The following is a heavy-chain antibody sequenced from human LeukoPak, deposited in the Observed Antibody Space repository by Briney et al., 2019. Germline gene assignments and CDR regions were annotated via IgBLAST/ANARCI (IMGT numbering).Heavy chain of an antibody. V-gene: IGHV4-34*01. CDR2: INHSGST. CDR1: GGSFSSYY. J-gene: IGHJ6*03. CDR3: ARDSYYYYYMDV. Sequence: SETLSLTCAVYGGSFSSYYWSWIRQPPGKGLEWIGEINHSGSTNYNPSLKSRVTISVDTSKNQFSLKLSSVTAADTAVYYCARDSYYYYYMDVWGKGTTVTVSS.